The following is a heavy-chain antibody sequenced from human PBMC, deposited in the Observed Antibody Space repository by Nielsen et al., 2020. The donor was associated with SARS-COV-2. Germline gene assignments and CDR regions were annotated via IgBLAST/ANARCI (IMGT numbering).Heavy chain of an antibody. V-gene: IGHV3-30*03. J-gene: IGHJ6*02. CDR2: ISYDGSNK. Sequence: GESLKISCAASGFTFSSYGMHWVRQAPGKGLEWVAVISYDGSNKYYADSVKGRFTISRDNAKNSLYLQMNSLRAEDTAVYYCARADDSSGWYALALYYYYGMDVWGQGTTVTVSS. CDR1: GFTFSSYG. D-gene: IGHD6-19*01. CDR3: ARADDSSGWYALALYYYYGMDV.